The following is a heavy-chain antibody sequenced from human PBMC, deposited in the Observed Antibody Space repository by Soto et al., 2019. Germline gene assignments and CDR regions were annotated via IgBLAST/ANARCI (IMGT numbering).Heavy chain of an antibody. CDR1: GFPFSGSI. Sequence: WGSLRLSCAASGFPFSGSIIHWVRQASGKGLEWVGRIRSKANGYATAYGGSVKGRFTITRDDSQNTAYLQMDSLKTEDTAVYYCTRNLGAKYGFDVWGQGTTVTVSS. CDR3: TRNLGAKYGFDV. J-gene: IGHJ6*02. D-gene: IGHD1-26*01. CDR2: IRSKANGYAT. V-gene: IGHV3-73*01.